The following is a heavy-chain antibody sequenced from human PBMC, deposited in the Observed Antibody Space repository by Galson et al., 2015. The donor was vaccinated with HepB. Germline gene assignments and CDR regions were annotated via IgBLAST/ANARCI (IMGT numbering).Heavy chain of an antibody. CDR3: ASLSSSWYDHFDY. CDR2: IYSGGST. D-gene: IGHD6-13*01. V-gene: IGHV3-66*01. Sequence: SLRLSCAASGFTVSSNYMSWVRQAPGKGLEWVSVIYSGGSTYYADSVKGRFTISRDNSKNTLYLQMNSLRAEDTAVYYCASLSSSWYDHFDYWGQGTLVTVSS. CDR1: GFTVSSNY. J-gene: IGHJ4*02.